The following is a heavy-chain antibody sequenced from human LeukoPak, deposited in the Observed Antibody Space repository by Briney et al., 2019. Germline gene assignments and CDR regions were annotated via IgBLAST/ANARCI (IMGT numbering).Heavy chain of an antibody. V-gene: IGHV2-70*04. Sequence: SGPTLVNPTQTLTLTCTFSGFSLSTSGMRVSWIRQPPGKALEWLARIDWDDDKYYSTSLKTRLTISKDTSKNQVVLTMTNMDPVDTATYYCARKQQWLGYFDYWGQGTLVTVSS. CDR3: ARKQQWLGYFDY. J-gene: IGHJ4*02. D-gene: IGHD6-19*01. CDR1: GFSLSTSGMR. CDR2: IDWDDDK.